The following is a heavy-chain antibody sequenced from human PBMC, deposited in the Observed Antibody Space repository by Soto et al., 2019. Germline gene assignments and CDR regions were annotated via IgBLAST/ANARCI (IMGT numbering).Heavy chain of an antibody. CDR2: ISSDGSKK. CDR1: GFTFSNNG. D-gene: IGHD2-15*01. Sequence: QVQLVESGGGVVQPGRSLRLSCVASGFTFSNNGSHWVRQAPGKGLEWVAVISSDGSKKYYADSVKGRFTISRDNSKNTLYLQMNSLRAEYTAVYYCAMDLYGGSSRFDYWGQGTLVTVSS. J-gene: IGHJ4*02. CDR3: AMDLYGGSSRFDY. V-gene: IGHV3-30*03.